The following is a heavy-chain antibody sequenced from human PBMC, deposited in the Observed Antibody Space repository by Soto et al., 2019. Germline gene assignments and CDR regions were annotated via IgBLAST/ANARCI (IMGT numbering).Heavy chain of an antibody. Sequence: SETLSLTCTVSGGSISSGGYYWSWIRQHPGKGLEWIGYIYYSGSTYYNPSLKSRVTISVDTSKNQFSLKLSSVTAADTAVYYCARGRQRGYSYGYNYWGQGTLVTVSS. D-gene: IGHD5-18*01. J-gene: IGHJ4*02. CDR3: ARGRQRGYSYGYNY. CDR1: GGSISSGGYY. V-gene: IGHV4-31*03. CDR2: IYYSGST.